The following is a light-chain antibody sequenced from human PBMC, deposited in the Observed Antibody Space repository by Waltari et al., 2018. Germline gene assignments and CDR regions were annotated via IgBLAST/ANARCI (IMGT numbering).Light chain of an antibody. V-gene: IGLV1-40*01. J-gene: IGLJ3*02. CDR3: QSYDTSLSVV. CDR2: GSR. CDR1: GSNIGAGYD. Sequence: QSVLTQPPSVSGAPGQRVTISCTGSGSNIGAGYDVHWYHHLPRGAPKLLIYGSRSRPLGVPDRFFGSTSGDSASLAIRGLRAEDEGDYYCQSYDTSLSVVFGGGTKLTVL.